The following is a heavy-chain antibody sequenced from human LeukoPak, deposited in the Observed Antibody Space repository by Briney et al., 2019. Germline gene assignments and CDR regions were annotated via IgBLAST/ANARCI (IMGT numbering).Heavy chain of an antibody. J-gene: IGHJ6*03. D-gene: IGHD3-22*01. CDR3: AKAHLYDSSGYYDFGFYYYYMDV. Sequence: GGSLRLSCAASGFTFSIYGMHWVRQAPGKGLEWVAFIRYDGSNKYYADSVKGRFTISRDNSKNTLYLQMNSLRAEDTAVYYCAKAHLYDSSGYYDFGFYYYYMDVWGKGTTVTISS. CDR1: GFTFSIYG. V-gene: IGHV3-30*02. CDR2: IRYDGSNK.